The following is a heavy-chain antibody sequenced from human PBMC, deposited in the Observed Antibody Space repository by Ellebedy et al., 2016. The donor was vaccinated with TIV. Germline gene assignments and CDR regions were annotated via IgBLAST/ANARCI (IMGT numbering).Heavy chain of an antibody. CDR1: GYIFSNFG. Sequence: ASVKVSCXASGYIFSNFGINWVRQAPGQGLEWMGWISCNNGDTNYAQKFQGRVTMTTDTATATAYMDLRSLTSDDTAVYYCARGAATPQFDYWGQGTLVTVSS. J-gene: IGHJ4*02. V-gene: IGHV1-18*04. CDR2: ISCNNGDT. D-gene: IGHD6-25*01. CDR3: ARGAATPQFDY.